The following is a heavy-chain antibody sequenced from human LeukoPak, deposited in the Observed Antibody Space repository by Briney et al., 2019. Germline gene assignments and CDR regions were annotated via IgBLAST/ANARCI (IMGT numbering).Heavy chain of an antibody. Sequence: SETLSLTCTVSGGSISSSSYYWGWIRQPPGKGLEWIGSIYYSGSTYYNPSLKSRVTISVDTSKNQFSLKLSSVTAADTAVYYCARLGISHSPVDYWGQGTLVTVSS. V-gene: IGHV4-39*01. CDR3: ARLGISHSPVDY. J-gene: IGHJ4*02. D-gene: IGHD7-27*01. CDR2: IYYSGST. CDR1: GGSISSSSYY.